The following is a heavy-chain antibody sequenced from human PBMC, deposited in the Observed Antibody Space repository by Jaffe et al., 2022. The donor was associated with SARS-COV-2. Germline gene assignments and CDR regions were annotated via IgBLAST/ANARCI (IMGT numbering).Heavy chain of an antibody. J-gene: IGHJ3*02. CDR1: GYSISSGYY. V-gene: IGHV4-38-2*02. CDR2: IYHSGST. Sequence: QVQLQESGPGLVKPSETLSLTCTVSGYSISSGYYWGWIRQPPGKGLEWIGSIYHSGSTYYNPSLKSRVTISVDTSKNQFSLKLSSVTAADTAVYYCARVVVTAISPDAFDIWGQGTMVTVSS. CDR3: ARVVVTAISPDAFDI. D-gene: IGHD2-21*02.